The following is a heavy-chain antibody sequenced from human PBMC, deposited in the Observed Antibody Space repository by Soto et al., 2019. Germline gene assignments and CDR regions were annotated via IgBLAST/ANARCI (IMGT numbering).Heavy chain of an antibody. Sequence: QVQLQESGRGLVKPSQTLSLTCTVSSGAISSGGYYWSWIRQHPGKGLEWIGYIYYSGSTYYNPSLKSRVTISVDTSKNQFSLKLSSVTAADTAVYYCARSQLQTPIVAYWGQGTLVTVSS. V-gene: IGHV4-31*03. CDR1: SGAISSGGYY. J-gene: IGHJ4*02. CDR2: IYYSGST. CDR3: ARSQLQTPIVAY. D-gene: IGHD1-1*01.